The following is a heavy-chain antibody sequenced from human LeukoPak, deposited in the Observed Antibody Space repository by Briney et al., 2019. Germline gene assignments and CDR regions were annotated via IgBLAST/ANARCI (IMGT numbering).Heavy chain of an antibody. CDR2: ISAYNGNT. Sequence: ASVKVSCKASGYTFTSYGISWVRQAPGQGLEWMGWISAYNGNTNYAQKLQGRVTMTTDTSTSTAYMELRSLRSDDTAVYYCARSLLRYFDWLQGTFDYWGQGTLVTVSS. CDR1: GYTFTSYG. D-gene: IGHD3-9*01. CDR3: ARSLLRYFDWLQGTFDY. V-gene: IGHV1-18*01. J-gene: IGHJ4*02.